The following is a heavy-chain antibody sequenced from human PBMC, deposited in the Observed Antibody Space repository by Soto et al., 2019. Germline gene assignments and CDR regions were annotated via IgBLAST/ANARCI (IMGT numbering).Heavy chain of an antibody. CDR3: TTGSIVVVPAARGAYDY. D-gene: IGHD2-2*01. J-gene: IGHJ4*02. Sequence: GGSLRLSCAASGFTFSNAWMNWVRQAPGKGLEWVGRIKSKTDGGTTDYAAPVKGRFTISRDDSKNTLYLQMNSLKTEDTAVYYCTTGSIVVVPAARGAYDYWGQGTLVTVSS. V-gene: IGHV3-15*07. CDR2: IKSKTDGGTT. CDR1: GFTFSNAW.